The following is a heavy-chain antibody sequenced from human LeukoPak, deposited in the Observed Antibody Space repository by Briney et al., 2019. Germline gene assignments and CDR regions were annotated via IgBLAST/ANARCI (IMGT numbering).Heavy chain of an antibody. D-gene: IGHD6-19*01. CDR1: GYTFTGYY. CDR2: INPNSGGT. CDR3: ARAGYSSGWFTAYAFDI. J-gene: IGHJ3*02. V-gene: IGHV1-2*02. Sequence: ASVKVSCKASGYTFTGYYMHWVRQAPGQGLEWMGWINPNSGGTNYAQKFQGRVTMTRDTSISTAYMELSRLRSDDTAVYYCARAGYSSGWFTAYAFDIWGQGTMVTVSS.